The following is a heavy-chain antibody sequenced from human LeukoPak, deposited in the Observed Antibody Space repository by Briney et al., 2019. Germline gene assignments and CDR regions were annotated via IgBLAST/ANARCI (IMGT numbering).Heavy chain of an antibody. J-gene: IGHJ4*02. D-gene: IGHD5-12*01. CDR2: IYSSGST. V-gene: IGHV4-4*07. Sequence: SETLSLTCTVSGGSLNSYYWSWIRQPAGKGLEWIGRIYSSGSTGYNPSLKSRVTMSLDTSKNQSSLNLSSVTAADTAVYYWARVDIWTAFFDYWGQGTLVTVSS. CDR1: GGSLNSYY. CDR3: ARVDIWTAFFDY.